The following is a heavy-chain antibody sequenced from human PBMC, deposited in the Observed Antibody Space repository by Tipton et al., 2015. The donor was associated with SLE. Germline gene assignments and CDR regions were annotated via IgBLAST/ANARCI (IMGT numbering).Heavy chain of an antibody. Sequence: SLRLSCAASGFTFSSYSMNWVRQAPGKGLEWVSSTSSSSSYIYYADSVKGRFTISRDNAKNSLYLQMNSLRAEDTAVYYCARGPFPGDPRAPFDYWGQGTLVTVSS. J-gene: IGHJ4*02. V-gene: IGHV3-21*01. D-gene: IGHD3-16*01. CDR2: TSSSSSYI. CDR3: ARGPFPGDPRAPFDY. CDR1: GFTFSSYS.